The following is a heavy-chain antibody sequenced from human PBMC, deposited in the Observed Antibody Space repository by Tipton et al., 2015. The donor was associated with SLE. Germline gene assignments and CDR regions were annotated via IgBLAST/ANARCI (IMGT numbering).Heavy chain of an antibody. V-gene: IGHV1-2*06. D-gene: IGHD2-15*01. CDR2: INPDSGGT. J-gene: IGHJ3*02. CDR3: ASGWICGGGSCYEAFDI. CDR1: GYIFTGYY. Sequence: QVQLVQSGAEVKKPGASVKVSCKASGYIFTGYYMHWVRQAPGQGFEWLGRINPDSGGTDYAQKFQGRVSMTRDTSISTAYMELSRLRSDDTAVYYCASGWICGGGSCYEAFDIWGQGTMVTVSS.